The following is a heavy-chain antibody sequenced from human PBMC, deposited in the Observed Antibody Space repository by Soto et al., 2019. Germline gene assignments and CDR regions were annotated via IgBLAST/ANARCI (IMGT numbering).Heavy chain of an antibody. Sequence: GGSLRLSCAASGFTFSSYSMDWVRQAPGKGLEWVSSISSSSNYIYYADSMKGRFTISRDNAKNSLYLQMNSLRAEDTALYYCATAGYSSGWYIDYWGKGTLVTVSS. CDR3: ATAGYSSGWYIDY. CDR2: ISSSSNYI. J-gene: IGHJ4*02. D-gene: IGHD6-19*01. V-gene: IGHV3-21*01. CDR1: GFTFSSYS.